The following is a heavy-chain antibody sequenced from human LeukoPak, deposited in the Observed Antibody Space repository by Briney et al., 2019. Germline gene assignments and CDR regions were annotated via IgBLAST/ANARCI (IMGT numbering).Heavy chain of an antibody. CDR1: GGFISSFY. J-gene: IGHJ4*02. V-gene: IGHV4-4*09. Sequence: SETLSLTCNVSGGFISSFYWSWIRQPPGKGLEWIGYIYTSGSTNYNPSLKSRVTISVDTSKNQFSLKLSSVTAADTAVYYRARLYCSSTSCHLGVDYWGQGTLVTVSS. D-gene: IGHD2-2*01. CDR2: IYTSGST. CDR3: ARLYCSSTSCHLGVDY.